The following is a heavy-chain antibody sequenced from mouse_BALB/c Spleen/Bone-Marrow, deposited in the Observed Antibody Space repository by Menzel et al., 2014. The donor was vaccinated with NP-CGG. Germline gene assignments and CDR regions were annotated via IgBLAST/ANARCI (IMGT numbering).Heavy chain of an antibody. V-gene: IGHV1S29*02. CDR3: ARGRRYDGPYFDY. CDR1: GYTFTDFN. CDR2: ISPYIGGT. Sequence: VQLQQSGPELVKPGASVKISCKASGYTFTDFNMHWVKQSHGKSLEWIGFISPYIGGTGYNQKFKSKATLTVDSSSSTAYMELRSLTSEDSAVYYCARGRRYDGPYFDYWGQDTTLTVSS. D-gene: IGHD2-14*01. J-gene: IGHJ2*01.